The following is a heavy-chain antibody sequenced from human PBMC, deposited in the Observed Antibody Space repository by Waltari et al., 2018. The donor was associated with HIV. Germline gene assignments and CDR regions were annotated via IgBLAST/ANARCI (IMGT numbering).Heavy chain of an antibody. V-gene: IGHV4-61*02. D-gene: IGHD4-17*01. Sequence: QVQLQESGPGLVKPSQTLSLTCTVSGGSISRGSYYWSWIRQPAGKGLEWIVRIYTSGSTHYNPSLKSRVTISVDTSKNQFSLKLSSVTAADTAVYYCARGGSYGGYYFDYWGQGTLVTVSS. CDR3: ARGGSYGGYYFDY. CDR2: IYTSGST. CDR1: GGSISRGSYY. J-gene: IGHJ4*02.